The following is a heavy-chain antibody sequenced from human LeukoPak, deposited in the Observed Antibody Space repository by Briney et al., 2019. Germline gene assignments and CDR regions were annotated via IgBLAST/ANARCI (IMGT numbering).Heavy chain of an antibody. V-gene: IGHV1-18*01. Sequence: GASVKVSCKASTYTFTRYGISWVRQAPGQGLEWTGWISGYNGNTNYAQKFLGRVSMTADTATSTAYMELRSLTSDDTAMYYCARSGRGTYYYFDLWGQGTLVTVSS. CDR1: TYTFTRYG. D-gene: IGHD5-12*01. CDR2: ISGYNGNT. J-gene: IGHJ4*02. CDR3: ARSGRGTYYYFDL.